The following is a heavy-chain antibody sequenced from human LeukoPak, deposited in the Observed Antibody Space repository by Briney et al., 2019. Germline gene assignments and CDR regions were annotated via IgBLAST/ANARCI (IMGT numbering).Heavy chain of an antibody. V-gene: IGHV3-21*01. J-gene: IGHJ4*02. CDR2: ISSSSSYI. D-gene: IGHD5-18*01. CDR3: ASRYNTAMAPFDY. Sequence: GGSLRLSCAASGFTFSSYSMNWVRQAPGKGLEWVSSISSSSSYIYYADSVKGRFTISRDNAKNSLYLQMNSLRAEDTAVYYCASRYNTAMAPFDYWGQGILVTVSS. CDR1: GFTFSSYS.